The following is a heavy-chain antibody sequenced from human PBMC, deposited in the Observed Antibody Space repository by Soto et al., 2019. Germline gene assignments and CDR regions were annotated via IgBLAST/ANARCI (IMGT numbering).Heavy chain of an antibody. CDR2: INPSGGST. CDR1: GYTFTSYY. D-gene: IGHD3-10*01. V-gene: IGHV1-46*03. Sequence: VSVKVSCKASGYTFTSYYMHWVRQAPGQGLEWMGIINPSGGSTSYAQKFQGRVTMTRDTSTSTVYMELSSLRSEDTAVYYCARDVLMVRGVSTIDYWGQGTLVTVSS. CDR3: ARDVLMVRGVSTIDY. J-gene: IGHJ4*02.